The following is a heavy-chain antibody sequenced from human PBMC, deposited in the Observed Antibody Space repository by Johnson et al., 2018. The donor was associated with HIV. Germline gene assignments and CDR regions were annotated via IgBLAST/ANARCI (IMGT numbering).Heavy chain of an antibody. CDR2: ISFDGNNK. J-gene: IGHJ3*02. CDR3: ARGSLTDDAFDI. V-gene: IGHV3-30-3*01. D-gene: IGHD2-8*01. Sequence: VQLLESGGGVVQPGRSLRLSCAASGFTFSRNAMHWVRQAPGKGLEWVAVISFDGNNKHYADSVRGRFTVSRDNSKNTLSVQMNNLKPEDTAVYYCARGSLTDDAFDIWGQGTMVTVSS. CDR1: GFTFSRNA.